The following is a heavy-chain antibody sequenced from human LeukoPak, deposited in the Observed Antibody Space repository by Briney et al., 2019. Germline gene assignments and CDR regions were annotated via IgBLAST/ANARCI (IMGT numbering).Heavy chain of an antibody. Sequence: PGGSLKLSCAASGFSFSNHGMHWARQAPGKGLEWVAFIRFDGSNKYYADSVKGRFTISRDNSKNTLYLQMNSLRAEDTAVYYCAKLGEGGYSYDYLPYYFDYWGQGTLVTVSS. CDR2: IRFDGSNK. D-gene: IGHD5-18*01. J-gene: IGHJ4*02. CDR1: GFSFSNHG. V-gene: IGHV3-30*02. CDR3: AKLGEGGYSYDYLPYYFDY.